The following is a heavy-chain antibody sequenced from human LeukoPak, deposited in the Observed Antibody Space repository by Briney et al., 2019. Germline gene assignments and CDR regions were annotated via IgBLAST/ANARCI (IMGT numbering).Heavy chain of an antibody. V-gene: IGHV3-66*01. D-gene: IGHD2-21*01. J-gene: IGHJ3*02. CDR2: IYSGGST. CDR3: ARGLNVVINAFDI. CDR1: GFTVSSNY. Sequence: PGGSLRLSCAASGFTVSSNYMSWVRQAPGKGLEWVSVIYSGGSTYYADSVKGRFTISRDNSKNTLYLQMNSLRAEDTAVYYCARGLNVVINAFDIWGQGTMVTVSS.